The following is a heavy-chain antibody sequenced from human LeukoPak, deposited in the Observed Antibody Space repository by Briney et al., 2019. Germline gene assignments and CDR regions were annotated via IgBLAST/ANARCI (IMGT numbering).Heavy chain of an antibody. D-gene: IGHD6-19*01. V-gene: IGHV4-59*08. CDR2: IYYTGST. Sequence: SETLSLTCTVSGGSISTYYWSWIRQPPAKGLEWIGYIYYTGSTNYNPSLKSRVTISVDTSKNQFSLKLSSVTAADTAVYYCARRVAVAGTIDYWGQGTLATVSS. J-gene: IGHJ4*02. CDR1: GGSISTYY. CDR3: ARRVAVAGTIDY.